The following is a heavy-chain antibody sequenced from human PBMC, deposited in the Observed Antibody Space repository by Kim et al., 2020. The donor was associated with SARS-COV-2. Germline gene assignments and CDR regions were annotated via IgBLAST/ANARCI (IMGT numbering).Heavy chain of an antibody. D-gene: IGHD3-16*01. CDR2: INRSGGGT. V-gene: IGHV1-46*01. J-gene: IGHJ4*02. Sequence: ASVKVSCKASGFTFTFYSMHWVRQAPGQGLEWMGVINRSGGGTNYAQKFQGRVTMTGDTSTNTVYMELSSLRSDDTAVYYCAKEGGHWGQGTLVTVSS. CDR1: GFTFTFYS. CDR3: AKEGGH.